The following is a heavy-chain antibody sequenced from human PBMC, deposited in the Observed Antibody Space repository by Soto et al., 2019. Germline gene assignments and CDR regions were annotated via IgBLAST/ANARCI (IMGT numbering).Heavy chain of an antibody. CDR3: ARDMGYCSSTSCSLFDY. CDR1: GGTFSSYA. D-gene: IGHD2-2*01. CDR2: IIPIFGTA. Sequence: QVQLVQSGAEVKKPGSSVKVSCKASGGTFSSYAISWVRQAPGQGLEWMGGIIPIFGTANYAQKFQGRVTITADKSTSTAYMDLSSLRSEDTAVYYCARDMGYCSSTSCSLFDYWGQGTMVTVSS. J-gene: IGHJ4*02. V-gene: IGHV1-69*06.